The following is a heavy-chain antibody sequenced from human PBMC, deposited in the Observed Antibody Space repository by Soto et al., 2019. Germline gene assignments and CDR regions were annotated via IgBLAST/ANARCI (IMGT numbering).Heavy chain of an antibody. CDR3: ASPLDLDA. CDR1: GLRLSDYW. Sequence: QSGGSLRLSCVVSGLRLSDYWMSWIRQAPGKGLEWVATINPDGSEKWHVDSVKGRFTISRDNARNALYLQMNSLRAEDTALFYCASPLDLDAWGKGTTVTVSS. CDR2: INPDGSEK. V-gene: IGHV3-7*01. J-gene: IGHJ6*04.